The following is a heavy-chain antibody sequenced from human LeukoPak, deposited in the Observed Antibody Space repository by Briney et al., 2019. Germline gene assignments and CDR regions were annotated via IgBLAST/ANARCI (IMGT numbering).Heavy chain of an antibody. CDR1: GGSISSYY. V-gene: IGHV4-59*01. Sequence: SETLSLTCTVSGGSISSYYWSWIRQPPGKGLEWIGYIYYSGSTNYNPSLKSRVTISVDTSKNQFSLKLSSVTAADTAVYYCARDGVGFSDYWGQGTLVTVSS. CDR3: ARDGVGFSDY. CDR2: IYYSGST. D-gene: IGHD1-26*01. J-gene: IGHJ4*02.